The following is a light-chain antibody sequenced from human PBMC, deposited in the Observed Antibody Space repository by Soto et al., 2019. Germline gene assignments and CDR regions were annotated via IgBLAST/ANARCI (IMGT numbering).Light chain of an antibody. Sequence: QSVLTQPPSASGSPGQSVTISCTGTSSDVGGYNYVSGYQQHPGKAPKLMIYEVSKRPSGVPDRFSGSKSGNTASLTVSGLQAEDEADYYCSSYAGSNNWVFGGGTQLTVL. J-gene: IGLJ3*02. V-gene: IGLV2-8*01. CDR3: SSYAGSNNWV. CDR2: EVS. CDR1: SSDVGGYNY.